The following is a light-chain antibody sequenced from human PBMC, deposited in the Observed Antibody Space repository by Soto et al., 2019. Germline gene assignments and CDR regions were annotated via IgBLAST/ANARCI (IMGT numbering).Light chain of an antibody. CDR1: QSVSSSY. CDR2: GAS. J-gene: IGKJ1*01. V-gene: IGKV3-20*01. CDR3: QQYGSSPWT. Sequence: EIVLTQSPGTLSLTRGEGATLSCRVSQSVSSSYLAWYQQKPGQAPRLLIYGASSRATGIPDRFSGSGSGTDFTLTISRLEPEDFAVYYCQQYGSSPWTFGQGTKVDIK.